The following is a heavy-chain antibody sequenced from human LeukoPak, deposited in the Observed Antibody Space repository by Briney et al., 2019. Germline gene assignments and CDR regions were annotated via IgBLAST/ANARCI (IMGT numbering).Heavy chain of an antibody. CDR2: FDGNGPNT. D-gene: IGHD2-8*02. J-gene: IGHJ4*02. CDR3: AKPRTTGLGWAQFDY. V-gene: IGHV3-23*01. Sequence: GGSLRLSCAASGFTFSGFAMTWVRQAPGKGLEWVSGFDGNGPNTYYADSVKGRWTISRDNSRNTLYLEMNSLRPEDTAIYYCAKPRTTGLGWAQFDYWGQGTLVTVSS. CDR1: GFTFSGFA.